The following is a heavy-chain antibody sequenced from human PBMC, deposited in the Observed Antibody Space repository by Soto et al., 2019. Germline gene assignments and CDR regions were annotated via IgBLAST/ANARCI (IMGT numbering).Heavy chain of an antibody. CDR3: ARDGYCSGGSCYSVPVFDY. Sequence: GGALRLGCGGSGFTLSRDGMSWVRQAAGKGVEGVANIKQDGSEKYYVDSVKGRFTISRDNAKNSLYLQMNSLRAEDTAVYYCARDGYCSGGSCYSVPVFDYWGQGTLVTV. D-gene: IGHD2-15*01. CDR2: IKQDGSEK. CDR1: GFTLSRDG. V-gene: IGHV3-7*01. J-gene: IGHJ4*02.